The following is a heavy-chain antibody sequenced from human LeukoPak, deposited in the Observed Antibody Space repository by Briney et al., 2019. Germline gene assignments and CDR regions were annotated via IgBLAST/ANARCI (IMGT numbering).Heavy chain of an antibody. D-gene: IGHD3-10*01. CDR2: ISYDGRDQ. CDR3: ARIGLGVSFGSGFDY. Sequence: GGSLRLSCVASGFSLRGYAMHWVRQAPGKGGLEWVTMISYDGRDQYYADSVKGRFTISRDDSKNTLCLQMNSLRVEDTAMYHCARIGLGVSFGSGFDYWGQGTLVTVTS. V-gene: IGHV3-30-3*01. J-gene: IGHJ4*02. CDR1: GFSLRGYA.